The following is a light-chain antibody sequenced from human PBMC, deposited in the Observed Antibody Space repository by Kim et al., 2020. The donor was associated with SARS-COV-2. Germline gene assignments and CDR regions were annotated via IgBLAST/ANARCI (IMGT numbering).Light chain of an antibody. CDR1: QSLVYKDGSTY. CDR3: MQGAHWPPT. J-gene: IGKJ1*01. Sequence: DVVMTQSPLSLPVTLGQPASISCRSSQSLVYKDGSTYLIWFQQRPGQSPRRLIYKVSNRDSGVPDRFSGSGSGTDFTLKISRVEAEDVGVYYCMQGAHWPPTFGQGTKVDIK. CDR2: KVS. V-gene: IGKV2-30*01.